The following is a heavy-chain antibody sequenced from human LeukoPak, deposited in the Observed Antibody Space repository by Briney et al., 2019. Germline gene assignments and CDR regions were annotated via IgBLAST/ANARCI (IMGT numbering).Heavy chain of an antibody. Sequence: ASVKVSCKASGYTFADFYIHWVRQAPGQGLEWMGWISAYNGNTNYAQKLQGRVTMTTDTSTSTAYMELRSLRSDDTAVYYCARDAYVEMATIVDYWGQGTLVTVSS. D-gene: IGHD5-24*01. V-gene: IGHV1-18*04. CDR1: GYTFADFY. CDR3: ARDAYVEMATIVDY. CDR2: ISAYNGNT. J-gene: IGHJ4*02.